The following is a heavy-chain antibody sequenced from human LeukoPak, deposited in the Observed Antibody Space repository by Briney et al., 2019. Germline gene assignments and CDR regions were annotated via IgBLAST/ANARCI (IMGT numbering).Heavy chain of an antibody. CDR2: IIPIFGTA. CDR1: GGTFSSYA. J-gene: IGHJ4*02. D-gene: IGHD5-18*01. CDR3: ASKRGYSYGLDY. V-gene: IGHV1-69*13. Sequence: ASVKVSCKASGGTFSSYAISWVRQAPGKGLNWMGGIIPIFGTANYAQKFQGRVTITADESTSTGYMELSSLRSEDTAVYYCASKRGYSYGLDYWGQGTLVTVSS.